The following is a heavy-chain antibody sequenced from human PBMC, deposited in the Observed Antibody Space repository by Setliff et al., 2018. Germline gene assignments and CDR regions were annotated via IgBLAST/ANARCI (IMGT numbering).Heavy chain of an antibody. CDR2: TSYDGINK. V-gene: IGHV3-30*01. J-gene: IGHJ4*02. CDR1: GFTFNSYA. Sequence: PGGSLRLSCAASGFTFNSYAMHWVRQAPGKGLEWVAVTSYDGINKYYADSVKGRFTISRDNSKNTLYLQMNSLRAEDTAVYYCARDVKALYYNFWSGQLDYWGQGALVTVSS. D-gene: IGHD3-3*01. CDR3: ARDVKALYYNFWSGQLDY.